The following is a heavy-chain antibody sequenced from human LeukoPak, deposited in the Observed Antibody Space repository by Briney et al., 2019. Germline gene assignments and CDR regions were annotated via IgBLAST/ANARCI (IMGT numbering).Heavy chain of an antibody. D-gene: IGHD2-21*01. CDR2: ISAYNGNT. V-gene: IGHV1-18*01. CDR1: GYTFTSYG. Sequence: ASVKVSCKASGYTFTSYGISWVRQAPGQGLEWMGWISAYNGNTNYAQKLQGRVTMTTDTSTSTAYMELRSLRSDDTAVYYCARVVTKPYYYYYYMDVWGKGTTATVSS. CDR3: ARVVTKPYYYYYYMDV. J-gene: IGHJ6*03.